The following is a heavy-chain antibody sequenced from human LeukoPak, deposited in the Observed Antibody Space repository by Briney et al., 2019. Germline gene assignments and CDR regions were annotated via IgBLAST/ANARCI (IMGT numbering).Heavy chain of an antibody. CDR2: IYYSGST. D-gene: IGHD3-22*01. CDR3: ARVMFRAYSSGYYFFDY. V-gene: IGHV4-59*01. J-gene: IGHJ4*02. CDR1: SDSISSYY. Sequence: SETLSLTCTVSSDSISSYYWSWIRQPPGKGLEWIGYIYYSGSTNYNPSLKSRVTISVDTSKNQFSLKLSSVTAADTALYYCARVMFRAYSSGYYFFDYWGRGTLVTASS.